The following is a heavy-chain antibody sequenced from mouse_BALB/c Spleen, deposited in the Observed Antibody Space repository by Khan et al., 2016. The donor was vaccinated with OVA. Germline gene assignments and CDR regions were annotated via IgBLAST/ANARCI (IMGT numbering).Heavy chain of an antibody. CDR2: ISSGGSYT. V-gene: IGHV5-9-3*01. Sequence: EVELVESGGGLVKPGGSLKFSCAASGFTFSNYGMSWVRQTPEKRLEWVATISSGGSYTYYPDSVEGRFTISRDNANNTLYLKMSSLRSEDTAMYYCARTPGYYGSNYFDYWGQGTTLTVSS. CDR3: ARTPGYYGSNYFDY. J-gene: IGHJ2*01. CDR1: GFTFSNYG. D-gene: IGHD1-1*01.